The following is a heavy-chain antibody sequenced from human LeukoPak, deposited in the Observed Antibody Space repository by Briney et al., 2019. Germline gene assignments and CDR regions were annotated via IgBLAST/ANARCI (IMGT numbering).Heavy chain of an antibody. J-gene: IGHJ3*02. V-gene: IGHV3-66*01. Sequence: GGSLRLSCAASGFTVSSNYMSWVRQAPGKGLEWVSVIYSGGSTYYADSVKGRFTISRDNSKNTLYPQMNSLRAEDTAVYYCASLPRGSGSYYWPDAFDIWGQGTMVTVSS. D-gene: IGHD3-10*01. CDR3: ASLPRGSGSYYWPDAFDI. CDR1: GFTVSSNY. CDR2: IYSGGST.